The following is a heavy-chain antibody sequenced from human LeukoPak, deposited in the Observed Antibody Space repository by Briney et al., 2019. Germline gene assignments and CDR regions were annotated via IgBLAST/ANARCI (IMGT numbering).Heavy chain of an antibody. D-gene: IGHD3-10*01. J-gene: IGHJ4*02. Sequence: PGRSLRLSCAASGFTFSSYGMHRVRQAPGKGLEWVAVISYDGSNKYYADSVKGRFTISRDNSKNTLYLQMNSLRAEDTAVYYCAKGDIGFGELYVPPSYFDYWGQGTLVTVSS. CDR3: AKGDIGFGELYVPPSYFDY. CDR2: ISYDGSNK. CDR1: GFTFSSYG. V-gene: IGHV3-30*18.